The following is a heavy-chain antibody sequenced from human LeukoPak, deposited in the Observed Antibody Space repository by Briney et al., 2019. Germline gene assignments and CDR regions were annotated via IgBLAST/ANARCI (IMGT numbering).Heavy chain of an antibody. CDR2: ISGSGAST. J-gene: IGHJ4*02. V-gene: IGHV3-23*01. CDR3: AKDVGKWESLHFFDY. Sequence: GGSLRLSCAASGFTFDDYTMHWVRQAPGKGLEWVSGISGSGASTYYADSVKGRFTISRDDSRNTLYLQMNSLRGDDTAVYYCAKDVGKWESLHFFDYWGQGTLVTVSS. CDR1: GFTFDDYT. D-gene: IGHD1-26*01.